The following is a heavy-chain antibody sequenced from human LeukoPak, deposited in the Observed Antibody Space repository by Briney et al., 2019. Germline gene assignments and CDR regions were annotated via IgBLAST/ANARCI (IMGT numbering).Heavy chain of an antibody. CDR1: GGTFSSYA. CDR3: ARPPDYGDGTNDAFDI. CDR2: IIPIFGTA. J-gene: IGHJ3*02. D-gene: IGHD4-17*01. V-gene: IGHV1-69*13. Sequence: SVKVSCKASGGTFSSYAISWVRQAPGQGLEWMGGIIPIFGTANYAQKFQGRVTITADESTSTAYMELSGLRSEDTAVYYCARPPDYGDGTNDAFDIWGQGTMVTVSS.